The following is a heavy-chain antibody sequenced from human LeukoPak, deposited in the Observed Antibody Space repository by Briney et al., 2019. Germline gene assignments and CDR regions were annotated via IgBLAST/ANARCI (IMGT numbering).Heavy chain of an antibody. Sequence: GGFLRLSCAASGFTFSSYWMSWVRQAPGKGLEWVANIKPDGSDQYYVDSVKGRFTISRDNAKNSLYLQMNSLRAEDTAVYYCARWSLGDYWGQGTLVTVSS. CDR1: GFTFSSYW. CDR3: ARWSLGDY. CDR2: IKPDGSDQ. D-gene: IGHD1-26*01. V-gene: IGHV3-7*01. J-gene: IGHJ4*02.